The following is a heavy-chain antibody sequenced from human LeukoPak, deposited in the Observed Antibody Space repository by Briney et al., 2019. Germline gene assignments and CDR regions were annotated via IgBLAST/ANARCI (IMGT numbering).Heavy chain of an antibody. CDR2: ITYDGYYK. V-gene: IGHV3-30*18. D-gene: IGHD3-10*01. J-gene: IGHJ6*02. CDR1: GFTFSSYG. CDR3: AKDLKSMVRGACMDA. Sequence: PGRSLRLSCAASGFTFSSYGMHWVRKAPGKGLEWVAVITYDGYYKYYADSVKGRFTISSDNSKNTLFLQMNSLRAEDTAVYYCAKDLKSMVRGACMDAWGQGTTVTVSS.